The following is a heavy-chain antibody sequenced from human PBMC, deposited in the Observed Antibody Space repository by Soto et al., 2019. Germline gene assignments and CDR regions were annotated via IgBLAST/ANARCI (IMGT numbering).Heavy chain of an antibody. J-gene: IGHJ4*02. CDR3: ARLGYHFGQGDY. CDR2: IWPVDSTI. CDR1: GYTFTSYW. V-gene: IGHV5-51*03. Sequence: EVQLVQSGAEGKKPGESLKISCKASGYTFTSYWIGWVRQMPGRGLEWMGLIWPVDSTIRYSPYLQGHVTISVDESITTAYLQWSSLKASDTAMYYCARLGYHFGQGDYWGQGTRVTVSS. D-gene: IGHD2-15*01.